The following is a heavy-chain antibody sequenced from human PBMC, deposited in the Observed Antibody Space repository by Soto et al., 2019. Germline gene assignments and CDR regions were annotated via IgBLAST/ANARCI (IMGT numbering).Heavy chain of an antibody. Sequence: GGSLRLSCEVSGFTFSMYSMSWVRQSPGKGLEWVAKIPQDGVDGHYADSVKGRFTISRDNGKNSLYLQLNNLRAEDTAVYYCARDHLILPAHDFFYGSDVRGRGATVTVSS. D-gene: IGHD2-21*02. V-gene: IGHV3-7*03. J-gene: IGHJ6*02. CDR3: ARDHLILPAHDFFYGSDV. CDR1: GFTFSMYS. CDR2: IPQDGVDG.